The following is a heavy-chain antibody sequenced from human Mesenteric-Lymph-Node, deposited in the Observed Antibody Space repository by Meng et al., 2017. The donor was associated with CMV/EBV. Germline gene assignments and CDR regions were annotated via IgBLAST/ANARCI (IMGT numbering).Heavy chain of an antibody. Sequence: SETLSLTCTVSGGSISGSTYHWGWIRQPPGKGLEWIGSIYYNGSSYLNPSLKSRVTISADTSRNQFSLKLSSVTAADSAVYYCVSLDYYGSGSYYLYYYGMDVWGQGTTVTV. CDR2: IYYNGSS. J-gene: IGHJ6*02. V-gene: IGHV4-39*01. CDR3: VSLDYYGSGSYYLYYYGMDV. D-gene: IGHD3-10*01. CDR1: GGSISGSTYH.